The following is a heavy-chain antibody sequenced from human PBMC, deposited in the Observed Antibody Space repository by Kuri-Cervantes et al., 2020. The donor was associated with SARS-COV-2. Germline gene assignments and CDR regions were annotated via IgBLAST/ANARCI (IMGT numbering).Heavy chain of an antibody. D-gene: IGHD5-12*01. CDR3: ARGGGRPSYYYGMDV. J-gene: IGHJ6*02. CDR1: GGSISSNY. Sequence: SETLSLTCTVSGGSISSNYWSWIRQPPGKGLEWIDYIYYSGSTNYNPSLKSRVTISVDTSKNQFSLKLSSVTAADTAVYYCARGGGRPSYYYGMDVWGQGTTVTVSS. CDR2: IYYSGST. V-gene: IGHV4-59*01.